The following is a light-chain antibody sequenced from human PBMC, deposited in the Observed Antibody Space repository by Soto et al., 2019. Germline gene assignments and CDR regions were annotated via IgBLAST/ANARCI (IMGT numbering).Light chain of an antibody. Sequence: AASTLQSGVPPRFSGSGSETEFTLTISSLQPEDFATYYCQQLNSYPLFGPGTKVDIK. V-gene: IGKV1-9*01. J-gene: IGKJ3*01. CDR3: QQLNSYPL. CDR2: AAS.